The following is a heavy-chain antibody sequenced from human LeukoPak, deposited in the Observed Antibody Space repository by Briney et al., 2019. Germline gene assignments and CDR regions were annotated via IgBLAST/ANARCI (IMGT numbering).Heavy chain of an antibody. V-gene: IGHV1-2*02. J-gene: IGHJ4*02. CDR3: ARGSTGWYPPDY. CDR2: ISPNSGGT. Sequence: ASVKVSCKASGYPFTDYYMHWVRQAPGQGLEWMGWISPNSGGTNYAQKFQGRVTMTRDTSISTAYMELSRLRSDDTAVYYCARGSTGWYPPDYWGQGTLVTVSS. CDR1: GYPFTDYY. D-gene: IGHD6-19*01.